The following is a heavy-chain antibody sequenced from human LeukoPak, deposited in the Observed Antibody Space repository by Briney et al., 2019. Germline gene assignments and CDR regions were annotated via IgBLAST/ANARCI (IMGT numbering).Heavy chain of an antibody. J-gene: IGHJ4*02. CDR1: GFSLSSRGVG. CDR3: ARVPNYYDSSGLRFDY. D-gene: IGHD3-22*01. Sequence: SGPTLVKPTQTLTLTCTFSGFSLSSRGVGVGWIRHPPGKALEWLALVYCDDDKRYSPSLKSRLTITKDTSKNQVVLTMTNLDPVDTATYYCARVPNYYDSSGLRFDYWGQGTLVTVSS. CDR2: VYCDDDK. V-gene: IGHV2-5*02.